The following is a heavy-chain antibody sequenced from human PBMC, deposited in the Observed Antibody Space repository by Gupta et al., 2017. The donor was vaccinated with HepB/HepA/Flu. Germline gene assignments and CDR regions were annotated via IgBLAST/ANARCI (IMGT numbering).Heavy chain of an antibody. V-gene: IGHV4-34*01. J-gene: IGHJ4*02. CDR1: GGSFSGYY. CDR2: INHSGST. CDR3: ARGRTNSSSSVIYYFDY. Sequence: QVQLQQWCAGLLTPSETLSLTCAVYGGSFSGYYWSWIRQPPGKGLEWIGEINHSGSTNYNPSLKSRVTISVDTSKNQVSLKLSSVTAADTAVYYCARGRTNSSSSVIYYFDYWGQGTLVTVSS. D-gene: IGHD6-6*01.